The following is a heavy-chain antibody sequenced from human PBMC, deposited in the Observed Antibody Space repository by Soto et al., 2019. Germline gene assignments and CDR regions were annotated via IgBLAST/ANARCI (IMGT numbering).Heavy chain of an antibody. V-gene: IGHV4-30-2*01. CDR3: ARASQYCFDTSGYATEPHFAFDI. CDR1: GGSISSDGSS. Sequence: QLQLQESGSGLVKPSQTLSLTCAVSGGSISSDGSSWNWIRQPPGKGLEWIGYIYASGRSYYNPSLKRQVTISVDTSNNPFSLMQSYVTAADTALYYCARASQYCFDTSGYATEPHFAFDISGQGTMVNVSS. J-gene: IGHJ3*02. CDR2: IYASGRS. D-gene: IGHD3-22*01.